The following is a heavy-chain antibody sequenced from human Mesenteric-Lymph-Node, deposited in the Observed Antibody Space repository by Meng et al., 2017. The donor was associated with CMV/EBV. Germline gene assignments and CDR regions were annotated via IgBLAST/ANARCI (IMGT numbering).Heavy chain of an antibody. D-gene: IGHD3-10*01. Sequence: SCKASGGTFSSYAISWVRQAPGQGLEWMGRIIPILGIANHAQKFQGRVTITRDTSASTAYMELSSLRSEDTAVYYCARDIGRGYYDYWGLGTLVTVSS. J-gene: IGHJ4*02. CDR2: IIPILGIA. CDR1: GGTFSSYA. V-gene: IGHV1-69*04. CDR3: ARDIGRGYYDY.